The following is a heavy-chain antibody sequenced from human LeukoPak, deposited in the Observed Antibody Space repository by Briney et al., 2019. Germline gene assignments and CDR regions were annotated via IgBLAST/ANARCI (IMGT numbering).Heavy chain of an antibody. CDR3: ARDGGYYDSSGYSS. CDR1: GGSVSSGSYY. Sequence: SETLSLTCTVSGGSVSSGSYYWSWIRQPPGKGLEWIGYIYYSGSTNYNPSLKSRVTISVDTSKNQFSLKLSSVTAADTAVYYCARDGGYYDSSGYSSWGQGTLVTVSS. CDR2: IYYSGST. D-gene: IGHD3-22*01. V-gene: IGHV4-61*01. J-gene: IGHJ4*02.